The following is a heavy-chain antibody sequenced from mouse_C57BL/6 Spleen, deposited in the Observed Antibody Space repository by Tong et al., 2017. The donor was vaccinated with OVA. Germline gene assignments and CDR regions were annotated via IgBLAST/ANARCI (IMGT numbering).Heavy chain of an antibody. J-gene: IGHJ3*01. CDR1: GFAFSSYG. Sequence: EVQLVESGGGLVKPGGSLKLSCAASGFAFSSYGMSWVRQTPDKRLEWVATISSGGSYTYYPDSVKGRFTISRDNAKNTRYLQMSSLKSEDTAMYYCAREGATMVTTRAYWGQGTLVTVSA. CDR2: ISSGGSYT. CDR3: AREGATMVTTRAY. V-gene: IGHV5-6*03. D-gene: IGHD2-2*01.